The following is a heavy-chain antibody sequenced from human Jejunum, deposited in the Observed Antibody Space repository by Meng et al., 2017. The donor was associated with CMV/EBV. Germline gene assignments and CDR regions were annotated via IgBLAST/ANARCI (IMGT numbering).Heavy chain of an antibody. V-gene: IGHV3-21*01. CDR3: ARVGAFCSSTSCYNDPLLEY. CDR2: IGSRNTYI. D-gene: IGHD2-2*02. Sequence: YTMNWVRQAPGKGLEWVSSIGSRNTYIYYADSVKGRFTISRDNAKNSLYLQMNSLRAEDTAVYYCARVGAFCSSTSCYNDPLLEYWGQGTLVTVSS. CDR1: YT. J-gene: IGHJ4*02.